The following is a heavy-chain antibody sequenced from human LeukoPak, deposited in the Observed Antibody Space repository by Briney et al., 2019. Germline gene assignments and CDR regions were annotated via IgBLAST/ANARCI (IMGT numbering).Heavy chain of an antibody. D-gene: IGHD2-2*01. CDR1: GGSINYYY. J-gene: IGHJ4*02. CDR3: ARGAAPMPFIDY. Sequence: SETLSLTCTVSGGSINYYYWTWIRQPPGKGLEWIGCIYDSGSTNLNPSLESRVTVSVDTSKNQFSLKLNSVTAADTAVYYCARGAAPMPFIDYWGQGTLVTVSS. CDR2: IYDSGST. V-gene: IGHV4-59*01.